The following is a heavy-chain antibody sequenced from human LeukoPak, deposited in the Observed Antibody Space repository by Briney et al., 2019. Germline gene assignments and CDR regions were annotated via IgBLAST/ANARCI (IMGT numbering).Heavy chain of an antibody. Sequence: SETLSLTCTVSGGSISSYYWGWIRQPAGKGLEWIGRIYTSGSTNYNPSLKSRVTISVDTSKNQFSLKLSSVTAADTAVYYCARGGRYYGSGSYYIKDYWGQGTLVTVSS. D-gene: IGHD3-10*01. CDR1: GGSISSYY. V-gene: IGHV4-4*07. CDR2: IYTSGST. J-gene: IGHJ4*02. CDR3: ARGGRYYGSGSYYIKDY.